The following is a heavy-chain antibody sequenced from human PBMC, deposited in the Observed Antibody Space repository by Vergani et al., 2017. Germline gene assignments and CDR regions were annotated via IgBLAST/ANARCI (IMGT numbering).Heavy chain of an antibody. Sequence: EVQLLESGGGLVQPGGSLRLSCAASGFTFSSYAMSWVRQAPGKGLEWVSAISGSGGSTYYADSVKGRFTISRDNSKNTLYLQMNSLRAEDTAVYYCAKWVLGYCSGVRGYSSDYWGQGTLVTVSS. D-gene: IGHD2-15*01. CDR3: AKWVLGYCSGVRGYSSDY. J-gene: IGHJ4*02. CDR1: GFTFSSYA. V-gene: IGHV3-23*01. CDR2: ISGSGGST.